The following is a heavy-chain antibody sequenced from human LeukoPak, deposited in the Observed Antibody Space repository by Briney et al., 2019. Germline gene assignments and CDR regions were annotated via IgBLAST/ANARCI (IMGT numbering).Heavy chain of an antibody. CDR1: GGSFSGYY. D-gene: IGHD3-22*01. Sequence: SETLSLTCAVYGGSFSGYYWSWIRQPPGKGLEWIGEIYHSGSTNYNPSLKSRVTISVDKSKNQFSLKLSSVTAADTAVYYCARDSVSDYDSSGYYYYMDVWGKGTTVTVSS. CDR3: ARDSVSDYDSSGYYYYMDV. V-gene: IGHV4-34*01. CDR2: IYHSGST. J-gene: IGHJ6*03.